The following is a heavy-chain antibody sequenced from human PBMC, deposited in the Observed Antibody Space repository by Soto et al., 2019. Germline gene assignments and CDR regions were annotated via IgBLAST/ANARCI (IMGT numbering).Heavy chain of an antibody. V-gene: IGHV1-8*01. CDR3: ARGQNQQAYCSSTSCYARPNWFDP. CDR1: GYTFTSYD. CDR2: MNPNSGNT. D-gene: IGHD2-2*01. Sequence: ASVKVSCKASGYTFTSYDINWVRQATGQGLEWMGWMNPNSGNTGYAQKFQGRVTMTRNTSISTAYMELSSLRSEDTAVYYCARGQNQQAYCSSTSCYARPNWFDPWGQGTLVTVSS. J-gene: IGHJ5*02.